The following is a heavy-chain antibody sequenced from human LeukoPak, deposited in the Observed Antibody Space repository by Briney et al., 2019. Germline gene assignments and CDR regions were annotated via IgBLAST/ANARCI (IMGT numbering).Heavy chain of an antibody. CDR3: ARVNYYYDSSGYYPPYFDY. CDR2: IRYEGNDK. D-gene: IGHD3-22*01. CDR1: GFTFRSYG. Sequence: GGSLRLSCAASGFTFRSYGMHWVRQAPGKGLEWVAFIRYEGNDKYYADSVKGRFTISRDNSKNTLYLQMNSLRAEDTAVYYCARVNYYYDSSGYYPPYFDYWGQGTLVTVSS. J-gene: IGHJ4*02. V-gene: IGHV3-30*02.